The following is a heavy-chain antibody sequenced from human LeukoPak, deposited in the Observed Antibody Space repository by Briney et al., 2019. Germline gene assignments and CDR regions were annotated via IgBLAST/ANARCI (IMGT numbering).Heavy chain of an antibody. CDR2: MNPNSGNT. V-gene: IGHV1-8*01. J-gene: IGHJ6*02. D-gene: IGHD2-21*02. CDR1: GYTFTSYD. CDR3: ALRGVTLYYYYGMDV. Sequence: GASVKVSCKASGYTFTSYDINWVRQAPGQGLEWMGWMNPNSGNTGYAQKFQGRVTMTRSTSISTAYMELSSLRSEDTAVYYCALRGVTLYYYYGMDVWGQGTTVTVSS.